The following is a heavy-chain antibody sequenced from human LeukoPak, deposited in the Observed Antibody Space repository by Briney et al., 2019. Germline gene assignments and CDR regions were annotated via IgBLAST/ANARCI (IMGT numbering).Heavy chain of an antibody. D-gene: IGHD2-2*01. Sequence: GASVKVSCKASGGTFSSYAMHWVRQAPGQRLEWMGWINAGNGNTKYSQKFQGRVTITRDTSASTAYMELSSLRSEDTAVYYCARALRRGVVPAVSPLGYWGQGTLVTVSS. CDR1: GGTFSSYA. CDR3: ARALRRGVVPAVSPLGY. CDR2: INAGNGNT. V-gene: IGHV1-3*01. J-gene: IGHJ4*02.